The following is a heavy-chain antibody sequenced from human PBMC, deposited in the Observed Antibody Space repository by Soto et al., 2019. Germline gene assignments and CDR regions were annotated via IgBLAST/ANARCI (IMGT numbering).Heavy chain of an antibody. CDR1: GYTFTNDY. D-gene: IGHD3-10*01. J-gene: IGHJ4*02. Sequence: QVQLVQSGAEVKKPGASVKVSCKASGYTFTNDYMHWVRQAPRQGLEWMGIINPSTGTTSYAQKFQGRFTMPRDTSTSTVHMELSSLRSDDTAGYYCARASWDRVRGVKEFVYWVQGTLVTVSS. V-gene: IGHV1-46*01. CDR3: ARASWDRVRGVKEFVY. CDR2: INPSTGTT.